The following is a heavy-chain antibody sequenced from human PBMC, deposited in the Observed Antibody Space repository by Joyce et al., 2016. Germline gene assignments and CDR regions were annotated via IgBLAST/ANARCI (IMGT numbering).Heavy chain of an antibody. J-gene: IGHJ4*02. CDR3: AGGILTGYFDY. CDR1: GFTFSNSG. Sequence: QGQLVESGGGVVQPGRSLRLSCAASGFTFSNSGMHWVRQAPGKGRGWVAVISYDGSNKHYGDSVKGRFAISRDNAKNTLYLQMNSLRAEDTAVYYCAGGILTGYFDYWGQGTLVTVSS. CDR2: ISYDGSNK. V-gene: IGHV3-30*03. D-gene: IGHD3-9*01.